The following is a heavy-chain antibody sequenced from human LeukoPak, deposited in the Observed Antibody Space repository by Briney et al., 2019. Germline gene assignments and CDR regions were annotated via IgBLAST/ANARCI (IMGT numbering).Heavy chain of an antibody. Sequence: ASVKVSCKASGDTFTSYYMRWVRQAPGQGLEWMGIINPSGGSTSYAQKFQGRVTMTRDMSTSTVYMELSSLRSEDTAVYYCARKGWLPFDYWGQGTLVTVSS. CDR3: ARKGWLPFDY. D-gene: IGHD3-22*01. CDR2: INPSGGST. J-gene: IGHJ4*02. CDR1: GDTFTSYY. V-gene: IGHV1-46*01.